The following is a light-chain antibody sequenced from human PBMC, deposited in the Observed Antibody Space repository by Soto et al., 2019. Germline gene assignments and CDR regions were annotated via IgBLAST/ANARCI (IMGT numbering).Light chain of an antibody. J-gene: IGLJ2*01. CDR2: EDN. CDR3: QSYDSSTNVV. Sequence: NFMLTQPHSVSESPGKTVTISCTRSSGSIASNYVQWYQQRPGSAPTTVIYEDNQRPSGVPERFSGSIDSSSNSASLTISGLKTEDEADYDCQSYDSSTNVVFGGGTKLTVL. V-gene: IGLV6-57*03. CDR1: SGSIASNY.